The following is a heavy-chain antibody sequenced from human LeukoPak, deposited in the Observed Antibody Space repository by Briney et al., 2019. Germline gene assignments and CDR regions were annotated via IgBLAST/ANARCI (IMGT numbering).Heavy chain of an antibody. CDR1: ESTFAIYW. D-gene: IGHD3-3*01. J-gene: IGHJ4*02. V-gene: IGHV5-51*01. CDR2: IFTGDADT. CDR3: ARLSTRLLDH. Sequence: GESLKISCQASESTFAIYWIGWVRQLPGKGLEGLGIIFTGDADTKYSPSFQGQVTMSVDKSSNTVYLQWDSLKAADTAMYYCARLSTRLLDHWGQGTRATVSS.